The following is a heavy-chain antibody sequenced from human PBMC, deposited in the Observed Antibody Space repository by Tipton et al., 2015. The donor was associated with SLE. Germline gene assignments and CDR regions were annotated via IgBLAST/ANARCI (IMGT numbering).Heavy chain of an antibody. CDR1: GFTFNKYA. CDR3: AREPGEELFGELDFDP. D-gene: IGHD3-10*01. V-gene: IGHV3-23*01. J-gene: IGHJ5*02. CDR2: ISGGGGNT. Sequence: SLRLSCAASGFTFNKYAMTWVRQPPGKGLEWVSTISGGGGNTYYADSVKGRFTVSRDNSENTLYLQMNSLRAEDMALYYCAREPGEELFGELDFDPWGQGTLVTVS.